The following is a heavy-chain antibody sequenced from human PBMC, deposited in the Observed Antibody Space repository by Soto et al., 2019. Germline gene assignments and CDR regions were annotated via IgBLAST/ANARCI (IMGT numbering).Heavy chain of an antibody. J-gene: IGHJ6*02. Sequence: AASVKVSCKASGYTFTSYGISWVRQAPGQGLEWMGWIVVGSGNTNYAQKFQERVTITRDMSTSTVYMELSSLRSEDTAVYYCAAEYNYYYGMDVWGQGTTVTVSS. V-gene: IGHV1-58*02. CDR2: IVVGSGNT. CDR1: GYTFTSYG. D-gene: IGHD1-20*01. CDR3: AAEYNYYYGMDV.